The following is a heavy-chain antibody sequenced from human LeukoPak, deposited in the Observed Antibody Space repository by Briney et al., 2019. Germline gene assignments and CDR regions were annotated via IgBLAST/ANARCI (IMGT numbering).Heavy chain of an antibody. J-gene: IGHJ4*02. CDR1: GYTFTSYT. CDR3: APLDTAMVTYFDY. D-gene: IGHD5-18*01. CDR2: INPNSGGT. V-gene: IGHV1-2*02. Sequence: ASVKVSCKASGYTFTSYTISWVRQAPGQGLEWMGWINPNSGGTNYAQKFQGRVTMTRDTSISTAYMELSRLRSDDTVVYYCAPLDTAMVTYFDYWGQGTLVTVSS.